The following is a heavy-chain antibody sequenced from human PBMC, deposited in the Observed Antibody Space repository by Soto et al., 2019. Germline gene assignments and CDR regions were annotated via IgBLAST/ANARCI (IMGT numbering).Heavy chain of an antibody. Sequence: QVQLVQSGAEVKKPGSSVKVSCKASGGTFSSYAISWVRQAPGQGLEWMGGIIPIFGTANYAQKFQGRVTITADDSTRTDYMELSRLRSEDTAVYYCAREGGQGVVPANWGQGTLVTVSS. V-gene: IGHV1-69*01. J-gene: IGHJ4*02. CDR1: GGTFSSYA. CDR2: IIPIFGTA. CDR3: AREGGQGVVPAN. D-gene: IGHD2-2*01.